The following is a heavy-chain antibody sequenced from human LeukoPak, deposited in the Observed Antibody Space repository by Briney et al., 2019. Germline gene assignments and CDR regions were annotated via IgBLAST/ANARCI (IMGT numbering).Heavy chain of an antibody. Sequence: SETLSLTCAVSGGSISSGGYYWSWIRQHPGKGLEWIGYIYYSGSTYYNPSLKSRVTISVDTSKNQFSPKLSSVTAADTAVYYCARGPGGIQLWPLDYWGQGTLVTVSS. CDR3: ARGPGGIQLWPLDY. V-gene: IGHV4-31*11. D-gene: IGHD5-18*01. CDR2: IYYSGST. J-gene: IGHJ4*02. CDR1: GGSISSGGYY.